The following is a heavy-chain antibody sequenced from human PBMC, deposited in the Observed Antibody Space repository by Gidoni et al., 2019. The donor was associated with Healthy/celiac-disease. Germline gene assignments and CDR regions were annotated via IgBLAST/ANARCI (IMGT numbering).Heavy chain of an antibody. D-gene: IGHD4-17*01. J-gene: IGHJ4*02. CDR1: GFTFSSYP. V-gene: IGHV3-23*01. CDR3: ARWGRMTTVTTRFSYFDY. Sequence: EVQLLESGGGLVQPGGSMRLSCAASGFTFSSYPMSWARQAPGKGLEWVPAISGSGGSTYYADSVKGRFTISRDNSKNTLYLQMNSLRAEDTAVYYCARWGRMTTVTTRFSYFDYWGQGTLVTVSS. CDR2: ISGSGGST.